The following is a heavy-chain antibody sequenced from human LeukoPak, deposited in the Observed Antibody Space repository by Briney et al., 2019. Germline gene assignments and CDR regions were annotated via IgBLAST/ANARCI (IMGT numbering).Heavy chain of an antibody. J-gene: IGHJ5*02. Sequence: SETLSLTSTVSGGSIGIYYWNWIRQPAGKGLEWIGRIFTSGIANYNPSLKSRVTMSVDTSKNQFSLKLSSVTTADTAVYYCARVKDTARFDPWGQGTLVTVSS. CDR2: IFTSGIA. CDR3: ARVKDTARFDP. V-gene: IGHV4-4*07. D-gene: IGHD5-18*01. CDR1: GGSIGIYY.